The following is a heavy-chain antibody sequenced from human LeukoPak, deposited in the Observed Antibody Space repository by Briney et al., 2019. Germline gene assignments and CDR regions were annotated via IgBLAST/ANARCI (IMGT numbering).Heavy chain of an antibody. CDR1: GYSFSNYW. CDR2: IYPDDSNT. CDR3: ARTNLWFGELDAFDI. D-gene: IGHD3-10*01. V-gene: IGHV5-51*04. J-gene: IGHJ3*02. Sequence: KPGESLKISCKGSGYSFSNYWIAWVRQMPGKGLEWMGIIYPDDSNTRYSPSFQGQVTISADKPISIASLQWSSLKASDTAMYYCARTNLWFGELDAFDIWGQGTLVTVSS.